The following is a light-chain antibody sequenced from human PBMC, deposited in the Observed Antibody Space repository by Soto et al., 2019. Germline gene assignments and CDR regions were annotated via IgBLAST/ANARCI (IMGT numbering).Light chain of an antibody. V-gene: IGLV2-18*02. Sequence: QSALTQPASVSGSPGQSITISCTGTSSDIGSYNRVSWYQQPPGTAPKLIIYEVNNRPSGVPDRFSGSKSGNTASLTISGRQAEDEADYYCNSFTTSSTYVFGTGTKQTVL. CDR2: EVN. CDR3: NSFTTSSTYV. CDR1: SSDIGSYNR. J-gene: IGLJ1*01.